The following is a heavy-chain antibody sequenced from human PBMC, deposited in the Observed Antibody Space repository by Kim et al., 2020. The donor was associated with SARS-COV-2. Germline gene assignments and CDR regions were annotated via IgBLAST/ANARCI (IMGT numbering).Heavy chain of an antibody. CDR1: GGSISSYY. CDR3: ARDRTVEHYYDN. D-gene: IGHD1-1*01. Sequence: SETLSLTCTVSGGSISSYYWSWIRQPPGKGLEWIGYIYYSGSTNYNPSLKSRVTISVDTSKNQFSLKLSSVTAADTAVYYCARDRTVEHYYDNWGQGTLVTVSS. V-gene: IGHV4-59*01. J-gene: IGHJ4*02. CDR2: IYYSGST.